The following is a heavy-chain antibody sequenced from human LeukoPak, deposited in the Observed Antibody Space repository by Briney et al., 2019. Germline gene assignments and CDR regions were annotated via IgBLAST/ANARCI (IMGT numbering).Heavy chain of an antibody. D-gene: IGHD6-13*01. Sequence: SQTLSVTCVISGDSVSSNSAAWNWIRQSPSRGLEWLGRTYFRSKWYSDYTMSVKGRITINGDTSKNQFSLQLNSVTPEDAAMYFCARSIPATGNNFDYWGQGTRFTVSS. CDR2: TYFRSKWYS. J-gene: IGHJ4*02. CDR3: ARSIPATGNNFDY. CDR1: GDSVSSNSAA. V-gene: IGHV6-1*01.